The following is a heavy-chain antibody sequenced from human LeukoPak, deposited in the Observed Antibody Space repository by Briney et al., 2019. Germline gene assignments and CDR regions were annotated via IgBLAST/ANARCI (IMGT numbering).Heavy chain of an antibody. CDR3: ARPPYCSGGSCYSPIDY. V-gene: IGHV5-51*01. D-gene: IGHD2-15*01. CDR2: IYPGDSDT. Sequence: GESLKISCKGSGYSFTSYWIGWVRQIPGKGLEWMGIIYPGDSDTRYSPSFQGQVPISADKSISTAYLQWSSLKASDTAMYYCARPPYCSGGSCYSPIDYWGEGTLVTVSS. J-gene: IGHJ4*02. CDR1: GYSFTSYW.